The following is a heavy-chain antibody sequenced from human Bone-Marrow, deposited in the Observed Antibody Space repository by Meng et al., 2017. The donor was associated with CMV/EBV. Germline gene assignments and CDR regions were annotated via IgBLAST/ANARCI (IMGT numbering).Heavy chain of an antibody. D-gene: IGHD5-18*01. CDR1: GFTFGDYA. V-gene: IGHV3-49*04. CDR3: TRDKITAMVLYYYYYGMDV. Sequence: GGSLRLSCTASGFTFGDYAMSWVRQAPGKGLEWVGFIRSKAYGGTTEYAASVKGRFTISRDDSKSIAYLQMNSLKTEDTAVYYCTRDKITAMVLYYYYYGMDVWGQGTTVTVSS. CDR2: IRSKAYGGTT. J-gene: IGHJ6*02.